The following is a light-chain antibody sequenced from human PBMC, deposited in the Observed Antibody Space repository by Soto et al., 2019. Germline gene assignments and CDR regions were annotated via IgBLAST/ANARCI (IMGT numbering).Light chain of an antibody. Sequence: QSALTQPRSVSGSPGQSVTISCTGTSSDVGGYNFVSWYQQHPGTAPKLMLCDVSTRPSGVPDRFSGSKSGNTASLTISGLQAEEEADYYCCSYAGSYTWVFGGGTQLTV. J-gene: IGLJ3*02. CDR3: CSYAGSYTWV. V-gene: IGLV2-11*01. CDR1: SSDVGGYNF. CDR2: DVS.